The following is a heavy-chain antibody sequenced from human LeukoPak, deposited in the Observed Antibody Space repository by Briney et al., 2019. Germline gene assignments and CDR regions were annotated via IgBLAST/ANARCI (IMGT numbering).Heavy chain of an antibody. D-gene: IGHD1-26*01. V-gene: IGHV4-61*02. CDR2: IYTSGST. Sequence: SETLSLTCTVSGGSISSGSYYWSWIRQPAGKGLEWIGRIYTSGSTNYNPSLKSRVTVSVDTSKNQFSLKLSSVTAADTAVYYCATEGFVGARVRDIWGQGTMVTVSS. CDR3: ATEGFVGARVRDI. CDR1: GGSISSGSYY. J-gene: IGHJ3*02.